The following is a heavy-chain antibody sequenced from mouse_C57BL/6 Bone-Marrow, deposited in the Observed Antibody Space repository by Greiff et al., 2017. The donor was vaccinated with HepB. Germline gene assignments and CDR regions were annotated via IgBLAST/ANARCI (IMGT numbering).Heavy chain of an antibody. CDR3: ARSCGFAY. Sequence: VQLQQPGAELVKPGASVKMSCKASGYTFTSYWITWVKQRPGQGLEWIGDIYPGSGSTNYNEKFKSKATLTGDTSSSPAYMQRSSLTSEDSAVYYCARSCGFAYWGQGTLVTVSA. J-gene: IGHJ3*01. CDR1: GYTFTSYW. CDR2: IYPGSGST. V-gene: IGHV1-55*01.